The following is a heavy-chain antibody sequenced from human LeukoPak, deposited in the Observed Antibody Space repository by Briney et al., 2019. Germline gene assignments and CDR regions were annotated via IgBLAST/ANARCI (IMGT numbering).Heavy chain of an antibody. CDR2: INTNTGNP. CDR1: GGTFSSYA. D-gene: IGHD3-22*01. J-gene: IGHJ5*01. CDR3: ARNYYDSNGYPDS. V-gene: IGHV7-4-1*02. Sequence: ASVKVSCKASGGTFSSYAISWVRQAPGQGLEWMGWINTNTGNPTYAQGFTGRFVFSLDTSVSTAYLQISGLKAEDTAVYYCARNYYDSNGYPDSWGQGTLVTVSS.